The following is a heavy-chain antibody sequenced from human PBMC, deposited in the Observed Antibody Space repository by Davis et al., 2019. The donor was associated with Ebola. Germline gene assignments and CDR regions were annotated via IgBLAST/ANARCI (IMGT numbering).Heavy chain of an antibody. D-gene: IGHD1-1*01. CDR2: IYHSGST. CDR1: GGSISSSNW. Sequence: PSETLSLTCAVSGGSISSSNWWSWVRQPPGKGLEWIGEIYHSGSTNYNPSLKSRVTISVDKSKNQFSLKLSSVTAADTAVYYCARAGGPYYYYGMDVWGQGTTVTVSS. CDR3: ARAGGPYYYYGMDV. J-gene: IGHJ6*02. V-gene: IGHV4-4*02.